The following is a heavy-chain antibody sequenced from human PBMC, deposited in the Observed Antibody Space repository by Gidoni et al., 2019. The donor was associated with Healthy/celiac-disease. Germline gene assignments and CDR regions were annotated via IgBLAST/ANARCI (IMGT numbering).Heavy chain of an antibody. CDR3: ATSPSEADGLAYYFAY. D-gene: IGHD6-19*01. CDR1: GYSFTSDW. CDR2: ISPGDSAT. Sequence: EVQLVQSGAEGKKPGESLKISCKGSGYSFTSDWSGWVRQMPGKGLEWMGLISPGDSATRYSPSFHGQVTISADKSLSTAYLQWSSLKASDTAMYSCATSPSEADGLAYYFAYWGQGTLVTVSS. J-gene: IGHJ4*02. V-gene: IGHV5-51*03.